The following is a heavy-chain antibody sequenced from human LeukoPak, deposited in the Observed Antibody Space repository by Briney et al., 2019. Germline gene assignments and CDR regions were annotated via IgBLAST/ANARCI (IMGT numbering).Heavy chain of an antibody. V-gene: IGHV3-7*04. CDR1: GFTFSSYC. Sequence: GGSLRLSCAASGFTFSSYCMSWVRQAPGKGLEWVANIKEDGSEMYYVDSVKGRFTISRDNAKNSLYLQMNSLRAEDTAVYYCARNYFDYWGQGTLVTVSS. J-gene: IGHJ4*02. CDR2: IKEDGSEM. CDR3: ARNYFDY.